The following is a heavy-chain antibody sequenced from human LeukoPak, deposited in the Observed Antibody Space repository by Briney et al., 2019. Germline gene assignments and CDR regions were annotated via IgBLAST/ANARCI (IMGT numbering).Heavy chain of an antibody. CDR3: ARAGDESTGHYDSLHF. CDR2: INTKSGAT. Sequence: ASLKVSSKASGYTFDENPIHWVRQAPRQGPEWMGWINTKSGATDSSQQFQGSLTMTTDTSIGTAFMDLSGLRLDDTGIYYCARAGDESTGHYDSLHFWGQGTMVTVSS. D-gene: IGHD2-8*02. CDR1: GYTFDENP. J-gene: IGHJ3*01. V-gene: IGHV1-2*02.